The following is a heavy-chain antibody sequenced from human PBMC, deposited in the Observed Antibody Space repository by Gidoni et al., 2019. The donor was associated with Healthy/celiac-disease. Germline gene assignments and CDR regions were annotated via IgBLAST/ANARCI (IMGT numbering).Heavy chain of an antibody. CDR1: GFTFSSYG. V-gene: IGHV3-33*01. CDR2: IWYDGSNK. CDR3: ARDPAPVYYDSSGYSLFDY. J-gene: IGHJ4*02. Sequence: QVQLVESGGGVVQPGRSLRLSCAASGFTFSSYGMHWVRQAPGKGLEWVAVIWYDGSNKYYADSVKGRFTISRDNSKNTLYLKMNSLRAEDTAVYYCARDPAPVYYDSSGYSLFDYWGQGTLVTVSS. D-gene: IGHD3-22*01.